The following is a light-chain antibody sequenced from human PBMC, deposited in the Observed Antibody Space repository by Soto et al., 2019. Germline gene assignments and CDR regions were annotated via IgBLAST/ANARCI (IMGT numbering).Light chain of an antibody. J-gene: IGLJ1*01. V-gene: IGLV2-14*01. CDR2: EVT. CDR1: SSDLGGYNY. Sequence: QSVLTQPASVSGSLGQSITISCTGTSSDLGGYNYVSWYQQHPGKAPRLVIYEVTNRPSGVSNRFSGSKSGNTASLTISGLQAEDGVIYYGTSFPDSTFFVLGTGTKVT. CDR3: TSFPDSTFFV.